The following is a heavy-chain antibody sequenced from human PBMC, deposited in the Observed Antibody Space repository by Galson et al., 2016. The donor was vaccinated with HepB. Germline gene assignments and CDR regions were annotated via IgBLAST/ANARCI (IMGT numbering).Heavy chain of an antibody. CDR3: ARDRELGH. CDR2: IYYSGYANYNT. CDR1: GGSIGNYY. D-gene: IGHD1-7*01. Sequence: SETLSLTCTVSGGSIGNYYWSWIRQPPGKGLEWIGYIYYSGYANYNTNYSPSLQSRVSISVDPSKNQFSLRLNSITAADTAVYYCARDRELGHWGQGTLVTVSS. J-gene: IGHJ4*02. V-gene: IGHV4-59*01.